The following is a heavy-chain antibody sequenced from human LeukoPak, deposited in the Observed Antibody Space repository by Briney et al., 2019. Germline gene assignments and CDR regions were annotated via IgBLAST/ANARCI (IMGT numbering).Heavy chain of an antibody. V-gene: IGHV1-69*13. CDR3: ARASRDYDFWSGYYKALGWFDP. D-gene: IGHD3-3*01. CDR1: GGTFSSYA. J-gene: IGHJ5*02. Sequence: SVKVSCKASGGTFSSYAISCVRQAPGQGLEWMGGIIPIFGTANYAQKFQGRVTITADESTSTAYMELSSLRSEDTAVYYCARASRDYDFWSGYYKALGWFDPWGQGTLVTVSS. CDR2: IIPIFGTA.